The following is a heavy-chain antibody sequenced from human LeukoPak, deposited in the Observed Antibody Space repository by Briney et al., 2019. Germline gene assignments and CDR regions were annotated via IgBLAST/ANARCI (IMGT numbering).Heavy chain of an antibody. CDR1: GFTFSDYY. CDR3: AREGSTDFWSAYSVYYFDY. Sequence: GSLRLSCAASGFTFSDYYMSWIRQAPGKGLEWVSYISSSGSTIYYADSLKGRFTISRDNAKNSLYLQMNTLRAEDTAVYYCAREGSTDFWSAYSVYYFDYWGQGTLVTVSS. V-gene: IGHV3-11*04. J-gene: IGHJ4*02. D-gene: IGHD3-3*01. CDR2: ISSSGSTI.